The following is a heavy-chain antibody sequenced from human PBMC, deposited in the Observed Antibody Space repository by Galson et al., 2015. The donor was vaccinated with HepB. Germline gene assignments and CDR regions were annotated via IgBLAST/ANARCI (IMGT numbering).Heavy chain of an antibody. Sequence: SLRLSCAASGFTLSSYAIHWVRQAPGKGLEWVTVISYDGRNQNYADSVMGRFTISRDNSKDTVYPQMSSLRAGDTAVYYCARDSVYVSGWNAGRGGFDYWGQGTLVTVSS. J-gene: IGHJ4*02. CDR2: ISYDGRNQ. V-gene: IGHV3-30*03. CDR1: GFTLSSYA. CDR3: ARDSVYVSGWNAGRGGFDY. D-gene: IGHD6-19*01.